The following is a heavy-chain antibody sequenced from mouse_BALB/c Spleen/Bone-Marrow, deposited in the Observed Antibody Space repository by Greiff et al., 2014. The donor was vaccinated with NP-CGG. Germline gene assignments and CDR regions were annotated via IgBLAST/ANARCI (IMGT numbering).Heavy chain of an antibody. V-gene: IGHV2-6-7*01. CDR1: GFSLTGYG. CDR3: ARDSFLIARALDY. J-gene: IGHJ4*01. Sequence: VQVVESGPGLVAPSQSLSITCTASGFSLTGYGISWVRQPPGKGLEWLGMICGDGSTDYYSALKSRLSISKDNTKSKVFLKMNSLQTDDTARYYYARDSFLIARALDYWGQGTSVTVSS. D-gene: IGHD2-4*01. CDR2: ICGDGST.